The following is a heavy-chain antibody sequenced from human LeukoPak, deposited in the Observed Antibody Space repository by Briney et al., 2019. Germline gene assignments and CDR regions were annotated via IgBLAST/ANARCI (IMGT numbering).Heavy chain of an antibody. V-gene: IGHV1-69*13. J-gene: IGHJ5*02. D-gene: IGHD3-22*01. CDR1: GCTCTSYA. CDR2: CIPIFGTA. CDR3: ARMDYYDSRDNWFDP. Sequence: ASVKVSCKASGCTCTSYAISWVRQAPGHGLGWMGGCIPIFGTANYAQKFQGRVTITADESTSTAYMELSSVRSEDTAVYYCARMDYYDSRDNWFDPWGQGTLVTVSS.